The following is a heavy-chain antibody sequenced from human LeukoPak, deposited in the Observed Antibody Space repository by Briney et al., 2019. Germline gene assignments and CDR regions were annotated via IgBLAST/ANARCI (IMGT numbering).Heavy chain of an antibody. CDR1: GFTFSSYA. Sequence: GGSLRLSCAASGFTFSSYAMSWVRQAPGKGLEWVSAISGSGGSTYYADSVKGRFTISRDNSKNTLYLQMNSLRAEDTAVYYCAKGYGDGVYVRDYYYYMDVWGKGTTVTVSS. D-gene: IGHD5/OR15-5a*01. J-gene: IGHJ6*03. CDR2: ISGSGGST. CDR3: AKGYGDGVYVRDYYYYMDV. V-gene: IGHV3-23*01.